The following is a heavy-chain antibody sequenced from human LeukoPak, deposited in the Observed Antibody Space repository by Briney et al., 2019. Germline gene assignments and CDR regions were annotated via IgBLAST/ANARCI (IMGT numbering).Heavy chain of an antibody. CDR1: GYTFTSYD. Sequence: ASVKVSCKASGYTFTSYDINWVRQATGQGLEWMGWMNPNSGNTGYAQKFQGRVTMTRNTSISTAYMELSSLRSEDTAVYYCARGNNVILRFLEWLLSYAFDIWGQGTMVTVSS. D-gene: IGHD3-3*01. J-gene: IGHJ3*02. CDR2: MNPNSGNT. V-gene: IGHV1-8*01. CDR3: ARGNNVILRFLEWLLSYAFDI.